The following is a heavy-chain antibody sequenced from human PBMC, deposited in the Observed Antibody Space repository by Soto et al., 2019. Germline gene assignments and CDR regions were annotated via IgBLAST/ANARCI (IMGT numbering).Heavy chain of an antibody. CDR1: GFTFDDYT. CDR2: ISWDGGST. CDR3: AKGFRYYYGMDV. Sequence: GGSLRLSCAASGFTFDDYTMHWVRQAPGKGLEWVSLISWDGGSTYYADSVKGRFTISRDNSKNSLYLQMNSLRTEDTALYYCAKGFRYYYGMDVWGQGTTVTVSS. V-gene: IGHV3-43*01. J-gene: IGHJ6*02.